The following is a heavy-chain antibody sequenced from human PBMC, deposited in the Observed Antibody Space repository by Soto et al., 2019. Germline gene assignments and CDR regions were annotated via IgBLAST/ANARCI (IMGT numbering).Heavy chain of an antibody. Sequence: PGGSLRLSCAASGFTFSTYSMNWVRQAPGKGLEWVSSISSSSTYIYYADSLKGRFTISRDNAKNSLYLQVNSLRAEDTAVYYCARETAGYTSTSGFDYWGQGT. CDR3: ARETAGYTSTSGFDY. V-gene: IGHV3-21*01. CDR2: ISSSSTYI. CDR1: GFTFSTYS. D-gene: IGHD6-13*01. J-gene: IGHJ4*02.